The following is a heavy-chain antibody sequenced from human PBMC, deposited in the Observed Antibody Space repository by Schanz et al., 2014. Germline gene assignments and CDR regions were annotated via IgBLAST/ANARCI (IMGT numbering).Heavy chain of an antibody. Sequence: QVQLVQSGSELKKPGASVKVSCKASGYTFTSFAMNWVRQAPGQGLEWMGWVSAYSGNTNYAQKFQGRVTMTTDTSTSTAYMELRSLRSDDTAVYYCARRELGPSNYDTLTALYDAFDVWGQGTMVTVSS. CDR2: VSAYSGNT. V-gene: IGHV1-18*01. D-gene: IGHD3-9*01. CDR3: ARRELGPSNYDTLTALYDAFDV. CDR1: GYTFTSFA. J-gene: IGHJ3*01.